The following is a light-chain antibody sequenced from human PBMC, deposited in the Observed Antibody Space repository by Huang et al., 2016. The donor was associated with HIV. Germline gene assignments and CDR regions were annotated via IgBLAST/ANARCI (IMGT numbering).Light chain of an antibody. CDR2: GAS. CDR3: QQYNDWPRT. V-gene: IGKV3-15*01. Sequence: EIVMTQSPATLSVSPGERAILSCRASQNVGNDVAWYRQKPGQAPTLLSYGASTRATGVPGRFSGSGSGTEFTLTISSLLSEDFALYHCQQYNDWPRTFGQGTKVEVK. J-gene: IGKJ1*01. CDR1: QNVGND.